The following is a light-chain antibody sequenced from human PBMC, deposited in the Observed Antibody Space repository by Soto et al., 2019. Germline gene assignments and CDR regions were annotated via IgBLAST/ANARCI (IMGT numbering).Light chain of an antibody. CDR1: QDISDS. J-gene: IGKJ2*01. CDR2: DAS. CDR3: QQYDNLPYT. V-gene: IGKV1-33*01. Sequence: DIQMTQSPSSLSASVGDRVTITCQASQDISDSLNWYQQKPGKAPKLLIYDASNLETGVPSRFSGSGSETDFTFTISSLQTEDIATYYCQQYDNLPYTFGQGTKLEIK.